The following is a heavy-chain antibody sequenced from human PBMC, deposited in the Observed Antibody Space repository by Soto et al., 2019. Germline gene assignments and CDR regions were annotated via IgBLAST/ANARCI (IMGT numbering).Heavy chain of an antibody. CDR3: AKDRHYPRDYFHY. D-gene: IGHD3-10*01. J-gene: IGHJ4*02. CDR2: VSANGQGI. V-gene: IGHV3-23*01. CDR1: GLTFRSSA. Sequence: GGSLRLSCAASGLTFRSSAISWGRQAPGKGLEWVSAVSANGQGIYYADSVRGRFTISRDNSKNTVFLHMDSLSAEDTAVYYCAKDRHYPRDYFHYWGRGTLVIVSS.